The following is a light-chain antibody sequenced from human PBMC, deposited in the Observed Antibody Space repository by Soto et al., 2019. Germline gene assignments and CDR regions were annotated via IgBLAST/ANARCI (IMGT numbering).Light chain of an antibody. CDR2: EVT. Sequence: QSVLTQPPSASGSPGQSVTISCTGTSSDVGGYDYVSWYQQHPGKAPKLMIYEVTKRASGVPDRFSGSKSGNTASLTVSGLQAEEEADYYCSSYAGSNTDVVFGGGTKLTVL. CDR1: SSDVGGYDY. J-gene: IGLJ2*01. CDR3: SSYAGSNTDVV. V-gene: IGLV2-8*01.